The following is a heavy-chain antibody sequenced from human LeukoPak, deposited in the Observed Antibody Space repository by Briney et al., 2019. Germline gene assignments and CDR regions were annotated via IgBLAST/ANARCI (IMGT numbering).Heavy chain of an antibody. Sequence: GGSLRLSCAASGFTFSSYGMSWVRQAPGKGLEWVSGISGSGGNTYYADSVKGRFTISRDNSKNTLYLQMNSLRAEDTAVYYCAKDGLGGSGSFLSGDLNFDYWGQGTLVTVSS. CDR3: AKDGLGGSGSFLSGDLNFDY. J-gene: IGHJ4*02. D-gene: IGHD3-10*01. V-gene: IGHV3-23*01. CDR2: ISGSGGNT. CDR1: GFTFSSYG.